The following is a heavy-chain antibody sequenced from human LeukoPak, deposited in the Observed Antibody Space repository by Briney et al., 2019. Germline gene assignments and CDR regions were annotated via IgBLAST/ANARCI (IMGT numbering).Heavy chain of an antibody. V-gene: IGHV3-30-3*01. Sequence: GGSLRLSCAGSGFSFSYYVMHWVRQAPGKGLEWVALIATDGGERYYADSVKGRCTISRDNSKNTQYVQMNSLRPEDTAIYYCARARGDSSPASRYFDYWGQGAPVTVSS. J-gene: IGHJ4*02. CDR3: ARARGDSSPASRYFDY. CDR2: IATDGGER. D-gene: IGHD5-18*01. CDR1: GFSFSYYV.